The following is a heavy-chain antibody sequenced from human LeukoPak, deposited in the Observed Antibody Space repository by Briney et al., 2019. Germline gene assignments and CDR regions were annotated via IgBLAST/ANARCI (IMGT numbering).Heavy chain of an antibody. D-gene: IGHD3-9*01. Sequence: PSETLSLTCTVSGGSISRGGYYWSWIRQHPGKGLEWIGYIYYSGSTYYNPSLKSRVTISEDTSKSQFSLKLSSVTAADTAVYYCARGNGDYDILTGYYEGGYNWFDPWGQGTLVTVSS. CDR1: GGSISRGGYY. CDR3: ARGNGDYDILTGYYEGGYNWFDP. V-gene: IGHV4-31*03. CDR2: IYYSGST. J-gene: IGHJ5*02.